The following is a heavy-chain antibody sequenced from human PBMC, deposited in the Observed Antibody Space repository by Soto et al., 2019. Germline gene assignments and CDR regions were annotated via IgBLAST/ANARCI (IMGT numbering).Heavy chain of an antibody. CDR3: ARKADDFWSGYHFDY. CDR2: IYYSGST. CDR1: VGSISSSSYY. Sequence: PAETLSVTCTFSVGSISSSSYYWGWIRQPRGKGLEWIGSIYYSGSTYYNPSLKSRVTISVDTSKNQFSLKLSSVTAADTAVYYCARKADDFWSGYHFDYWGQGTMVTVSS. D-gene: IGHD3-3*01. J-gene: IGHJ4*02. V-gene: IGHV4-39*01.